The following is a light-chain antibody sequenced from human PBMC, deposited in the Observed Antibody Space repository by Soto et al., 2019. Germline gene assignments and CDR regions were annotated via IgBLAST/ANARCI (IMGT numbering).Light chain of an antibody. Sequence: QSVLTQPPSVSAAPGQTVTISCSGSSSNIGNNYVSWYQQLPGTAPKLLIYDNNKRPSGIPDRSSGSKSGTSATLGITGLQTGDEAGYYCGTWDSSLSAGVFGGGTKLTVL. CDR1: SSNIGNNY. CDR2: DNN. CDR3: GTWDSSLSAGV. V-gene: IGLV1-51*01. J-gene: IGLJ2*01.